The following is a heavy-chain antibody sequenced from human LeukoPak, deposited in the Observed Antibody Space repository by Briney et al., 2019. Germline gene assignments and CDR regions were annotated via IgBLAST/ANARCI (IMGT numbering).Heavy chain of an antibody. J-gene: IGHJ3*02. Sequence: GGSLRLSCAASGFTFSSYSMNWVRQAPGKGLEWVSYISAISSSSTYYADSVKGRFTISRDNAKNSLYLQMNSLRAEDTAVYYCARDFHRRYYDSSGYNAFDIWGQGTMVTASS. CDR3: ARDFHRRYYDSSGYNAFDI. V-gene: IGHV3-48*04. CDR1: GFTFSSYS. D-gene: IGHD3-22*01. CDR2: ISAISSSST.